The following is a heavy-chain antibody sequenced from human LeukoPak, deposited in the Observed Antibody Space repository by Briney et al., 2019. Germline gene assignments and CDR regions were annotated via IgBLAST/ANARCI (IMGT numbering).Heavy chain of an antibody. Sequence: ASVKVSCKASGYTFTGYYMHWVRQAPGQGLEWMGWINPNSGGTNYAQKFQGRVTMTRDTSISTAYMELSRLRSDDTAVYYCARDRRGYSYGFRPYNWFDPWGQGTLVTVSS. CDR3: ARDRRGYSYGFRPYNWFDP. CDR2: INPNSGGT. CDR1: GYTFTGYY. V-gene: IGHV1-2*02. J-gene: IGHJ5*02. D-gene: IGHD5-18*01.